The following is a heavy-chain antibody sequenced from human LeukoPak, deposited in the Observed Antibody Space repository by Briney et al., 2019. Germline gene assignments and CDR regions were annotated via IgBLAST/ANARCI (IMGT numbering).Heavy chain of an antibody. J-gene: IGHJ4*02. CDR2: IIPIFGTA. CDR3: ARGPESDSGSYYLSY. CDR1: GGTFSSYA. Sequence: ASVTVSCKASGGTFSSYAISWVRQAPGQGLEWMGGIIPIFGTANYAQKFQGRVTITADESTSTAYMELSSLRSEDTAVYYCARGPESDSGSYYLSYWGQGTLVTVSS. D-gene: IGHD3-10*01. V-gene: IGHV1-69*13.